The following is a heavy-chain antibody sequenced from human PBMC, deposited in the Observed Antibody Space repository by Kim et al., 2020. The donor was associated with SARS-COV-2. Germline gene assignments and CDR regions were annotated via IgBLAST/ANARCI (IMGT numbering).Heavy chain of an antibody. CDR1: GFTFSSFA. J-gene: IGHJ4*02. V-gene: IGHV3-23*01. Sequence: GGSLRLSCVTSGFTFSSFAMNWVRQAPGKGLEWVSTISSGGGHTYYADSVQGRFTISRDNSKTTIYLQMNSLRVEDTAVYYCTKDRFPVEEYYYGGGGYFDSWGQGIMVAVSS. D-gene: IGHD3-10*01. CDR3: TKDRFPVEEYYYGGGGYFDS. CDR2: ISSGGGHT.